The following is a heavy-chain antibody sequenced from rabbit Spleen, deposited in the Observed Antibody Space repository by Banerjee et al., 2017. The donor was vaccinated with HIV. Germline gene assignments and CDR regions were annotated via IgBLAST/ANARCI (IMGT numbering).Heavy chain of an antibody. D-gene: IGHD4-1*01. CDR1: GFTLSTHW. V-gene: IGHV1S7*01. J-gene: IGHJ2*01. CDR3: ARDRGSGWGDAIDP. Sequence: QLVQSGGGLVKPGASLTLTCKASGFTLSTHWMSWVRQAPGKGLEWIGYIDPVFGTTNYANWVNGRFTISSHNAQNTLYLQLNSLTAADTATYFCARDRGSGWGDAIDPWGPGTLVTVS. CDR2: IDPVFGTT.